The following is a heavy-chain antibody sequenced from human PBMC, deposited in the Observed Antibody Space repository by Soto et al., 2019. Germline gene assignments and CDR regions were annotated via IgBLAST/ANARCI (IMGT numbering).Heavy chain of an antibody. Sequence: LXETLSPTRIVFGDSYISGIYYSTWLRQLPGKGLEWIGYISYTGRTKYNPSLQSRVTISVDTSKNDFSLNLSSVTAADTAVYFCARECERLPYYGMDVWGQGTTVTVSS. J-gene: IGHJ6*02. CDR1: GDSYISGIYY. CDR2: ISYTGRT. CDR3: ARECERLPYYGMDV. D-gene: IGHD1-1*01. V-gene: IGHV4-61*03.